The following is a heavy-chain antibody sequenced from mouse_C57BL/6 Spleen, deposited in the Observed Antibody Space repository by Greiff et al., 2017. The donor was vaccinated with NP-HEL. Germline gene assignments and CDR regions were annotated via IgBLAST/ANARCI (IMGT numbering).Heavy chain of an antibody. D-gene: IGHD1-1*01. CDR3: ARTYDGSQCTWIAY. CDR1: GFTFSDYG. V-gene: IGHV5-17*01. Sequence: EVYVVESGGGLVQPGGSLKLSCAASGFTFSDYGMHWVRQAPEKGLEWVAYISSGSSTIYYADTVKGRFTISRDNAKNTMFLQMTSLRSADTAMYYCARTYDGSQCTWIAYWGQGTQVSVSA. CDR2: ISSGSSTI. J-gene: IGHJ3*01.